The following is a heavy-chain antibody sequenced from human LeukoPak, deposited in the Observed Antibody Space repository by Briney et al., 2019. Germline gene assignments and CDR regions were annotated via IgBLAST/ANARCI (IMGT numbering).Heavy chain of an antibody. D-gene: IGHD6-19*01. Sequence: SETLSLTCTVSGGSISSGGYYWGWIRQPPGKGLGWIGSIYYSGSAYYIPSLKSRVTISADTSKNQFSLKLSSVTAADAAVYYCARQYSSGWPWFDPWGQGTLVTVSS. J-gene: IGHJ5*02. V-gene: IGHV4-39*01. CDR3: ARQYSSGWPWFDP. CDR2: IYYSGSA. CDR1: GGSISSGGYY.